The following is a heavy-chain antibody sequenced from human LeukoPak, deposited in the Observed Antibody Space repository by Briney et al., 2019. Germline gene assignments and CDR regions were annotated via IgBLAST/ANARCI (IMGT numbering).Heavy chain of an antibody. CDR1: GDSVSSITAA. CDR2: TYYRSKWYN. Sequence: SQTLSLTCAISGDSVSSITAAWNWIRQSPSRGLEWLGRTYYRSKWYNDYAVFVRGRITVNPDTSKNEFSLHLNSVTPEDTAVCYCVRDGQLGYDALDIWGQGTLVTVSS. J-gene: IGHJ3*02. V-gene: IGHV6-1*01. D-gene: IGHD2-2*01. CDR3: VRDGQLGYDALDI.